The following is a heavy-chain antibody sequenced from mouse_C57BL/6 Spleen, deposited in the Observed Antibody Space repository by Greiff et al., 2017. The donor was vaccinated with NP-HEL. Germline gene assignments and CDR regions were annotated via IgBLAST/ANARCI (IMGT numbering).Heavy chain of an antibody. CDR1: GYTFTSYW. J-gene: IGHJ4*01. CDR3: ARWRVTTDAMDY. V-gene: IGHV1-64*01. D-gene: IGHD2-13*01. CDR2: IHPNSGST. Sequence: VQLLQPGAELVKPGASVKLSCKASGYTFTSYWMHWVKQRPGQGLEWIGMIHPNSGSTNYNEKFNSKATLTVDKSSSSAYMQLSSLTSEDSAVYYSARWRVTTDAMDYWGQGTSVTASS.